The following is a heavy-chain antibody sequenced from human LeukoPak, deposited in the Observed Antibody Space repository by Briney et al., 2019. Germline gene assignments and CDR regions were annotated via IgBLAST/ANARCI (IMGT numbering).Heavy chain of an antibody. J-gene: IGHJ4*02. CDR2: ISGSGGRT. D-gene: IGHD2-15*01. CDR3: ARVKRDCSGGSCYSFDY. V-gene: IGHV3-23*01. Sequence: GGSLRLSCAASGFTFNTYAINWVRQAPGKGLEWVSAISGSGGRTYYSDSVKGRFTISRDNSKNTLYLQMDSLRAEDTAVYYCARVKRDCSGGSCYSFDYWGQGTLVTVSS. CDR1: GFTFNTYA.